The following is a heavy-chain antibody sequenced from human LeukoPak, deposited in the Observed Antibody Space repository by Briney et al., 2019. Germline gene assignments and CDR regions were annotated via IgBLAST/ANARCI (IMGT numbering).Heavy chain of an antibody. CDR2: IRSKAYGGTT. Sequence: GGSLRLSCTASGFTFGDYAMSWFRQAPGKGLEWVGFIRSKAYGGTTEYAAPVKGRFTISRDDSKSIAYLQMNSLKTEDTAVYYCTRGGYYDSSGYSDYWGQGTLVTVSS. V-gene: IGHV3-49*03. J-gene: IGHJ4*02. CDR1: GFTFGDYA. D-gene: IGHD3-22*01. CDR3: TRGGYYDSSGYSDY.